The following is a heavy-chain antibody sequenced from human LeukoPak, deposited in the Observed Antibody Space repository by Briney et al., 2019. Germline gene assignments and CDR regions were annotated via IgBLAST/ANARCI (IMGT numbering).Heavy chain of an antibody. CDR1: GYTFTGYY. D-gene: IGHD5-24*01. Sequence: ASVKVSCKASGYTFTGYYMHWVRQAPGQGLEWMGWINPNSGGTNYAQKFQGRVTMTRDMSTSTVYMELSSLRSEDTAVYYCARDLHNWDYWGQGTLVTVSS. CDR2: INPNSGGT. J-gene: IGHJ4*02. CDR3: ARDLHNWDY. V-gene: IGHV1-2*02.